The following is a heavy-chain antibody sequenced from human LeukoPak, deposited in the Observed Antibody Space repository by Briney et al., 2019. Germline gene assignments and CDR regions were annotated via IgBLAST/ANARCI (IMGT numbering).Heavy chain of an antibody. CDR3: AMIAAAGTGVDY. CDR2: IIPILGIA. D-gene: IGHD6-13*01. V-gene: IGHV1-69*04. CDR1: GGTFSSYA. J-gene: IGHJ4*02. Sequence: SVKVSCKASGGTFSSYAISWVRHAPGQGLELMGRIIPILGIANYAQKFQGRVTITADKSTSTAYMELSSLRSEDTAVYYCAMIAAAGTGVDYWGQGTLVTVPS.